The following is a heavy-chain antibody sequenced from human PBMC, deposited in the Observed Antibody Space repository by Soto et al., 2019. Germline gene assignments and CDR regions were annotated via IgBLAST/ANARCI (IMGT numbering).Heavy chain of an antibody. CDR2: IYYNGNT. CDR3: ARARLRAVYAFDF. J-gene: IGHJ3*01. Sequence: SETLSLTCTLSGVSITRGAYYWTWVRHHPGEGLEWIGYIYYNGNTYFSPSLKSRLTISIDTSKNQFSLKLSSVTAADTAMYYCARARLRAVYAFDFWGQGTMVTVSS. V-gene: IGHV4-31*03. D-gene: IGHD4-17*01. CDR1: GVSITRGAYY.